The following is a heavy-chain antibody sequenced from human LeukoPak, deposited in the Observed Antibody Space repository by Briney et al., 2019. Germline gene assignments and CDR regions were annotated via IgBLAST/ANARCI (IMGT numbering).Heavy chain of an antibody. CDR1: GFTFSSYV. D-gene: IGHD3-22*01. CDR2: ITGSGGNT. Sequence: GGSLRLSCAASGFTFSSYVMNWVRQAPGKGLEWVSTITGSGGNTYYADSVKGRFTISRDNSKNTLDLQMNSLRVEDMAVYYCAKGGGDCYYGSSGHYYYFYMDVWGKGTTVTVSS. J-gene: IGHJ6*03. CDR3: AKGGGDCYYGSSGHYYYFYMDV. V-gene: IGHV3-23*01.